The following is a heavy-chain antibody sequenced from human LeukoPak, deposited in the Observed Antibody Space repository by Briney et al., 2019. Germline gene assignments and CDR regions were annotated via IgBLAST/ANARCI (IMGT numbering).Heavy chain of an antibody. Sequence: SETLSLTCAVSGYSISSGYYWGWIRQPPGKGLEWIGNIYHSGSTYHNPSLKSRLTISVDTSKNQFSLKLNSVTAADTALYYCARGATSGSYESDYWGQGTLVTVSS. CDR3: ARGATSGSYESDY. J-gene: IGHJ4*02. V-gene: IGHV4-38-2*01. CDR1: GYSISSGYY. CDR2: IYHSGST. D-gene: IGHD1-26*01.